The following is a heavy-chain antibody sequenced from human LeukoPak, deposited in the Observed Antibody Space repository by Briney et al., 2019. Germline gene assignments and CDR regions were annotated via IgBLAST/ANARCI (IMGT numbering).Heavy chain of an antibody. CDR1: GGSISSYY. V-gene: IGHV4-59*01. J-gene: IGHJ4*02. CDR2: IYYSGST. CDR3: ASLGDGYNYPY. Sequence: SETLSLTCTVSGGSISSYYWSWIRQPPGEGLEWIGYIYYSGSTNYNPSLKSRVTISVDTSKNQFSLKLSSVTAADTAVYYCASLGDGYNYPYWGQGTLVTVSS. D-gene: IGHD5-24*01.